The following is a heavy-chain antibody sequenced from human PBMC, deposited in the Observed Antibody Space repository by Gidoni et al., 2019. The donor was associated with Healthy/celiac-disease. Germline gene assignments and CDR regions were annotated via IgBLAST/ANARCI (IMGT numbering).Heavy chain of an antibody. Sequence: QVQLVQSGAEVKKPGASVKVSCKASGYTFTSYAMHWVRQAPGQRLEWMGWINAGNGNTKYSQKFQGRVTITRDTSASTAYMELSSLRSEDTAVYYCARVLDLLEPPHIIFDYWGQGTLVTVSS. D-gene: IGHD1-1*01. CDR2: INAGNGNT. V-gene: IGHV1-3*01. J-gene: IGHJ4*02. CDR1: GYTFTSYA. CDR3: ARVLDLLEPPHIIFDY.